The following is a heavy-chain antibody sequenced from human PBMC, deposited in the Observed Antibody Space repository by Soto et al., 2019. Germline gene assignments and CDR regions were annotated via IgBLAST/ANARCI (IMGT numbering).Heavy chain of an antibody. D-gene: IGHD3-3*02. V-gene: IGHV1-3*01. J-gene: IGHJ4*02. CDR1: GCTFTSYA. Sequence: XSVKVSCKASGCTFTSYAMHWVRQAPGQRLEWMGSLXAGNGXTQYSPKFQGXXTITRDTXXSTGYMELSSLRSQDTAVYYCARDPCINRRPDYWGQGTLVTASS. CDR2: LXAGNGXT. CDR3: ARDPCINRRPDY.